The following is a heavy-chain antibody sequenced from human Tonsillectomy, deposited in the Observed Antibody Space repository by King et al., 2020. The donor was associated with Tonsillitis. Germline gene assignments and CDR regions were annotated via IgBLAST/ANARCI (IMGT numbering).Heavy chain of an antibody. CDR3: AAGYGSGSYYNVGFDY. V-gene: IGHV3-23*04. Sequence: VQLVESGGGLVQPGGSLRLSCAASGFTFSSYAMSWVRQAPGKGLEWVSAISGSGGSTYYADSVKGRITISRDTSKNTLYLQMNSLRAEDTAVYYCAAGYGSGSYYNVGFDYWGQGTLVTVSS. CDR1: GFTFSSYA. J-gene: IGHJ4*02. CDR2: ISGSGGST. D-gene: IGHD3-10*01.